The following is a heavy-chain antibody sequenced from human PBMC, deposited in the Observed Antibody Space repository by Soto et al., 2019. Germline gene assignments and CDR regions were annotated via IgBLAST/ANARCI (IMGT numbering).Heavy chain of an antibody. V-gene: IGHV4-34*01. Sequence: SETLSLTCAVYGVSFSDYYWSWIRQPPGKGLEWIGEINHSGSTNYTPSLKSRATISVDTSKNQFSLKLSSVTAADTAVYYCAGFFGYRYGRVDPWGQGTLVTVYS. D-gene: IGHD5-18*01. CDR2: INHSGST. CDR3: AGFFGYRYGRVDP. J-gene: IGHJ5*02. CDR1: GVSFSDYY.